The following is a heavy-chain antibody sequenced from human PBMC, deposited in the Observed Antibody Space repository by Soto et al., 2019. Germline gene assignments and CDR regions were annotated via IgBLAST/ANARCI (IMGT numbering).Heavy chain of an antibody. Sequence: GASVKVSCKASGGTFSSYAISWVRQAPGQGLEWMGGIIPIFGTANYAQKFQGRVTITADESTSTACMELSSLRSEDTAVYYCARYFTMMNWFDPWGQETLVTVSS. D-gene: IGHD3-22*01. CDR3: ARYFTMMNWFDP. CDR2: IIPIFGTA. CDR1: GGTFSSYA. J-gene: IGHJ5*02. V-gene: IGHV1-69*13.